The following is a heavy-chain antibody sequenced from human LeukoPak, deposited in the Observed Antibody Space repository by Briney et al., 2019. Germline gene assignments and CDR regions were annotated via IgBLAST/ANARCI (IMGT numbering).Heavy chain of an antibody. Sequence: GGSLRLSCAASGFTFSSYSMNWVRQAPGKGLEWVSSISSSSSYIYYADSVKGRFTISRDNAKNSLYLQMNSLRAEDTAVYYCARDEGYYDSSGTFDYWGQGILVTVSS. CDR3: ARDEGYYDSSGTFDY. V-gene: IGHV3-21*01. CDR1: GFTFSSYS. D-gene: IGHD3-22*01. J-gene: IGHJ4*02. CDR2: ISSSSSYI.